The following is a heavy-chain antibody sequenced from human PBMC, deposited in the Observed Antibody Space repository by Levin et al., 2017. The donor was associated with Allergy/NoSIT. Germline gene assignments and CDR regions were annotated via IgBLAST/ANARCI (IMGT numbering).Heavy chain of an antibody. D-gene: IGHD5-24*01. CDR3: ACSRHGYIRFDY. V-gene: IGHV3-11*01. Sequence: AGGSLRLSCAGSGFTFSDYYMNWVRLAPGKGLEWVSYISSSGDTIYYADSVKGRFTISRDNAKRSLYLQLNSLRVDDTAVYYCACSRHGYIRFDYWGQGALVTVSS. J-gene: IGHJ4*02. CDR1: GFTFSDYY. CDR2: ISSSGDTI.